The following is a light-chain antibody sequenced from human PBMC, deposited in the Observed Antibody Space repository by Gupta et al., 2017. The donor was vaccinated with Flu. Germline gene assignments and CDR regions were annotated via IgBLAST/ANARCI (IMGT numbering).Light chain of an antibody. CDR3: GTWDSSLSAGV. CDR2: DNN. CDR1: SSNIGNNY. J-gene: IGLJ3*02. V-gene: IGLV1-51*01. Sequence: LTQPPSVSAAPGQKVTISCSGSSSNIGNNYVSWYQQLPGTAPKLLIYDNNTRPSGIPDRFSGSKSGTSATLGITGLQTGDEADYYCGTWDSSLSAGVFGGGTKLTV.